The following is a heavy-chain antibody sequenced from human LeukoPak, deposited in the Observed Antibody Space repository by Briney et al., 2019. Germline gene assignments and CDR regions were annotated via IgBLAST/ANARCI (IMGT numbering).Heavy chain of an antibody. D-gene: IGHD3-22*01. J-gene: IGHJ4*02. V-gene: IGHV1-2*02. CDR1: GYTFTGYY. CDR2: SNPNSGGT. CDR3: AREGPGYYDSSGYYHFDY. Sequence: GASVKVSCKASGYTFTGYYRHWVRQAAGQGLEWMGWSNPNSGGTNYAQKLQGRVTMTRDTSISTAYMELSRLRSDDTAVYYCAREGPGYYDSSGYYHFDYWGQGTLVTVSS.